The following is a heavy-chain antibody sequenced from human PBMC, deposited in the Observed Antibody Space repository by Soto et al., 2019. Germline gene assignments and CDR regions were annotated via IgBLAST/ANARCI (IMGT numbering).Heavy chain of an antibody. CDR1: GGSISSGDYY. CDR3: ARWWSGSRQGFDP. J-gene: IGHJ5*02. V-gene: IGHV4-31*03. CDR2: IYYSGST. Sequence: QVQLQESGPGLVKPSQTLSLTCTVSGGSISSGDYYWSWIRQHPGKGLEWIGYIYYSGSTYYTPSXXXRXXLSVDTSKNQFSLKLSSVTAADTAVYYCARWWSGSRQGFDPWGQGTLVTVSS. D-gene: IGHD3-3*01.